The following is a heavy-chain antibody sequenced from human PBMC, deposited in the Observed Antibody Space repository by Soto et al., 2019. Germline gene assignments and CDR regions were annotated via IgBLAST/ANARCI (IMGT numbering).Heavy chain of an antibody. D-gene: IGHD3-16*01. V-gene: IGHV4-34*01. CDR2: INHSGST. CDR1: GGSFSGYY. J-gene: IGHJ4*02. Sequence: LSLTCAVYGGSFSGYYWSWIRQPPGKGLEWIGEINHSGSTNYNPSLKSRVTISVDTSKNQFSLKLSSVTAADTAVYYCARGMSGYWGQGTLVTVSS. CDR3: ARGMSGY.